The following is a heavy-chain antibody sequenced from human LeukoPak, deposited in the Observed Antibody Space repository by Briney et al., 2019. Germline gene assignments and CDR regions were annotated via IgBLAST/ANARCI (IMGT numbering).Heavy chain of an antibody. D-gene: IGHD6-13*01. J-gene: IGHJ3*02. CDR2: INHSGST. CDR3: ARGDIAAAGTDAFDI. CDR1: GGSFSGYY. Sequence: KTSENLSLTCAVYGGSFSGYYWSWIRQPPGKGLEWIGEINHSGSTNYNPSLRSRVTISVDTSKNQFSLKLSSVTAADTAVYYCARGDIAAAGTDAFDIWGQGTMVTVSS. V-gene: IGHV4-34*01.